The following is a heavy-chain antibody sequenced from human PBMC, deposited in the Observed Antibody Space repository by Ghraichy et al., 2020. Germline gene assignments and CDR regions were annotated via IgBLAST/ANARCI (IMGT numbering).Heavy chain of an antibody. CDR2: VYHNGDT. V-gene: IGHV4-59*08. Sequence: GSLRLSCTVSGESISRYYWTWIRQSPTKGLEWIGDVYHNGDTAYNPSFESRVTLSVDTSRNQFSLKLTSMTAADTAVYYCARQVGWLGYFDYWGQGTLVPVSS. CDR1: GESISRYY. CDR3: ARQVGWLGYFDY. J-gene: IGHJ4*02. D-gene: IGHD6-19*01.